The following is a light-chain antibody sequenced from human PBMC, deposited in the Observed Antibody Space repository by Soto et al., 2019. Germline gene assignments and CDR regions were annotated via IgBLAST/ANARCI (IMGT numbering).Light chain of an antibody. CDR2: GAS. J-gene: IGKJ1*01. Sequence: IVMTQSPATVSGSPGERGTLSCRASQSVSGNVAWYHQKPGQPPRLLVYGASTTATDIPARFFGSGSETAFTLTITRLQSEDFGIYYCQQFNSWPRTFGQGTKVEIK. CDR1: QSVSGN. V-gene: IGKV3-15*01. CDR3: QQFNSWPRT.